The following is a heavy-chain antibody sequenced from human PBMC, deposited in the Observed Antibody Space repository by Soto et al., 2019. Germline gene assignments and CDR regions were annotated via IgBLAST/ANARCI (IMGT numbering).Heavy chain of an antibody. CDR1: GGSIRSSY. V-gene: IGHV4-59*01. Sequence: PSETLSLTCTVSGGSIRSSYWGWIRQPPGKGLEWIGYFFPGGSTNYNPSLQSRVSMSVDTSKNQFSLKLNSVTAADTAVYYWMRDRPAVTGIFDYWGQGALVTVSS. CDR3: MRDRPAVTGIFDY. D-gene: IGHD6-19*01. CDR2: FFPGGST. J-gene: IGHJ4*02.